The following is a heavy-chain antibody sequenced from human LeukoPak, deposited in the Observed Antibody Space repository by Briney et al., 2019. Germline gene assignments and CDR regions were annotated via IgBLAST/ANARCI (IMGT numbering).Heavy chain of an antibody. CDR3: ARELFRDGYNWVDY. CDR1: GFTFSSYG. Sequence: PGGSLRLSCAASGFTFSSYGMHWVRQAPGKGLEWVAVISYDGSNKYYADSVKGRFTISRDNSKNTLYLQMNSLRDEDSAVYYCARELFRDGYNWVDYWGQGTLVTVSS. CDR2: ISYDGSNK. J-gene: IGHJ4*02. V-gene: IGHV3-30*03. D-gene: IGHD5-24*01.